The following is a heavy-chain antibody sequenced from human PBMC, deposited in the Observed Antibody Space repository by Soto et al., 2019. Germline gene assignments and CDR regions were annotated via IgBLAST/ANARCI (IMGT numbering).Heavy chain of an antibody. Sequence: QVQLQESGPGLVKPSQTLSLTCTVPGDSISSGDYYWSWIRQPPGKGLEWIGYIYYRGTTEYNPSLKSRATISVDTSKNKFSLKVTSVTAADTAVYYCARITLTHDDRWFDPWGQGTLVTVSS. J-gene: IGHJ5*02. CDR3: ARITLTHDDRWFDP. CDR1: GDSISSGDYY. CDR2: IYYRGTT. V-gene: IGHV4-30-4*01. D-gene: IGHD3-16*01.